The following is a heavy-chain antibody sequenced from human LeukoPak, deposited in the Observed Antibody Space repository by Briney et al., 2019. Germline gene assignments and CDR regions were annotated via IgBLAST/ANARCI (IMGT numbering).Heavy chain of an antibody. V-gene: IGHV4-61*02. Sequence: PSETLSLTCTVSGGSISSGSYYWSWIRQPAGKGLEWIGRIYTSGSTNYNPSLKSRVTISVDTSKNQFSLKLSSVTAADTAVYYCTKDPNGDYVGAFDFWGQGTMVTVSS. J-gene: IGHJ3*01. CDR2: IYTSGST. D-gene: IGHD4-17*01. CDR1: GGSISSGSYY. CDR3: TKDPNGDYVGAFDF.